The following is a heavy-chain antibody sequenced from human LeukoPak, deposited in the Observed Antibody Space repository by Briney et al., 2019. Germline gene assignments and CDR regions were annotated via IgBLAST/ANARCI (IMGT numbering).Heavy chain of an antibody. V-gene: IGHV1-18*01. Sequence: ASVKVSFKASGYTFTSYGISWVRQAPGQGLEWMGWISAYNGNTNYARKLQGRVTMTTDTSTSTAYMELRSLRSDDTAVYYCARDEWTGTKMRGAWVDYWGQGTLVTVSS. J-gene: IGHJ4*02. D-gene: IGHD1-7*01. CDR3: ARDEWTGTKMRGAWVDY. CDR1: GYTFTSYG. CDR2: ISAYNGNT.